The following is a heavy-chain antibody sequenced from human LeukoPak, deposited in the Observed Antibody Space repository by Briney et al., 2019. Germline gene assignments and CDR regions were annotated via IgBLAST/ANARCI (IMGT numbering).Heavy chain of an antibody. CDR3: ARDWDYYDRSGYRDPFDI. J-gene: IGHJ3*02. Sequence: SETLSLTCTVSGGSISSGDYYWSWIRQPPGKGLEWIGYIYYSGSTYYNPSLESRVTISVDTSKNQFSLKLSSVTAADTAVYYCARDWDYYDRSGYRDPFDIWGQGTMVTVSS. D-gene: IGHD3-22*01. V-gene: IGHV4-30-4*01. CDR2: IYYSGST. CDR1: GGSISSGDYY.